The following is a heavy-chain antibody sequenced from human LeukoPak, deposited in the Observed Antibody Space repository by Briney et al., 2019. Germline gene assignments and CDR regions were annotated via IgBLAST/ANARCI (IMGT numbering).Heavy chain of an antibody. D-gene: IGHD1-7*01. CDR2: TVSEIDGGTT. V-gene: IGHV3-15*04. J-gene: IGHJ6*02. CDR1: GFTFNYAW. CDR3: TTDEDWNYARKDV. Sequence: GGSLRLSCAASGFTFNYAWMSWVRQVPGKGLEWVGQTVSEIDGGTTDYAAPVKGRFTITRDDSKSTLYLQMNSLKIEDTAVYYCTTDEDWNYARKDVWGQGATVIVSS.